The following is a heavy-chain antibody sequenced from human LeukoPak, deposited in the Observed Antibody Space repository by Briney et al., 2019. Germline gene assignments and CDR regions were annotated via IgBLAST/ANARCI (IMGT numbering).Heavy chain of an antibody. CDR1: GGSISSYY. J-gene: IGHJ3*02. CDR2: IYYSGST. Sequence: SETLPLTCTVSGGSISSYYWSWIRQPPGKGPEWIGYIYYSGSTNYNPSLKSRVTISVDTSKNQFSLKLSSVTAADTAVYYCARDPPYSSSWQDAFDIWGQGTMVTVSS. V-gene: IGHV4-59*01. CDR3: ARDPPYSSSWQDAFDI. D-gene: IGHD6-13*01.